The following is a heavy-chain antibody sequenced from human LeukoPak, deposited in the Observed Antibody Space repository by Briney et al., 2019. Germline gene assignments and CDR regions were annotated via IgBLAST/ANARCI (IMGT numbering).Heavy chain of an antibody. CDR3: TRVPVAGTKAPFDY. CDR2: ISSSGSTI. Sequence: PGGSLRLSCAASGFTFSSYEMNWVRQAPGKGLECVSYISSSGSTIYYADSVKGRFTISRDNAKNSLYLQMNSLRAEDTAVYYYTRVPVAGTKAPFDYWGQGTLVTVSS. D-gene: IGHD6-19*01. V-gene: IGHV3-48*03. J-gene: IGHJ4*02. CDR1: GFTFSSYE.